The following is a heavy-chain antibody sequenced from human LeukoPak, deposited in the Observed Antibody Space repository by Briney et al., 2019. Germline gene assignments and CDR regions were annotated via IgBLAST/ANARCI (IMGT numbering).Heavy chain of an antibody. V-gene: IGHV3-33*06. CDR1: GFTFSSYG. Sequence: PGGSLRLSCAASGFTFSSYGMHWVRQAPGKGLEWVAVIWYDGSNKYYADSVKGRFTISRDNSKNTLYLQMNSLRAEDTAVYFCAKDGSEPPPALGYCSSTSCYFDYWGQGTLVTVSS. CDR3: AKDGSEPPPALGYCSSTSCYFDY. D-gene: IGHD2-2*01. CDR2: IWYDGSNK. J-gene: IGHJ4*02.